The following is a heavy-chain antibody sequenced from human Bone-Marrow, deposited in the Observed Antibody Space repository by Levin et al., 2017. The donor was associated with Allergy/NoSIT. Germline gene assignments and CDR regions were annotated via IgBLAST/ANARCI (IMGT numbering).Heavy chain of an antibody. D-gene: IGHD6-6*01. CDR2: IKGDGSDK. J-gene: IGHJ4*02. V-gene: IGHV3-7*01. CDR1: GFTFSNYW. Sequence: PGGSLRLSCAGSGFTFSNYWMSWVRLAPGKGLEWVANIKGDGSDKNYVDSVMGRFTVSRDNTKNSLYLQLDNLRAEDTAVYYCARESRSSSPGYWGQGTLVTVSS. CDR3: ARESRSSSPGY.